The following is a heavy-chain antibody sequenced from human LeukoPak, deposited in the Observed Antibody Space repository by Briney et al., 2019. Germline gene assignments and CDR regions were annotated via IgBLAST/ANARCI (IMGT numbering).Heavy chain of an antibody. CDR1: GYTFTSYY. Sequence: ASVKASCKASGYTFTSYYMHWVRQAPGQGLEWMGIINPSGGSTSYAQKFQGRVTMTRDTSTSTVYMELSSLRSEDTAVYYCARVVYYYDSSGYYPLGYWGQGTLVTVSS. V-gene: IGHV1-46*01. CDR3: ARVVYYYDSSGYYPLGY. CDR2: INPSGGST. D-gene: IGHD3-22*01. J-gene: IGHJ4*02.